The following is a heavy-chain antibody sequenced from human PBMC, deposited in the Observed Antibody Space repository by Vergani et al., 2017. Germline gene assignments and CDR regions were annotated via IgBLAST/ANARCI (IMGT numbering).Heavy chain of an antibody. CDR2: IRQDGSEK. D-gene: IGHD2-15*01. J-gene: IGHJ4*02. Sequence: EVQLVESGGGLVQPGGSLRLSCAASGFIFSNYWMSWDRQAPGKGLEWVANIRQDGSEKYYGDSVRGRFTISRDNSKNTLYLQMNRLRPEDTAVYYCATAGAAYCRGASCYDFFEYWGQGTLVTVAS. V-gene: IGHV3-7*01. CDR1: GFIFSNYW. CDR3: ATAGAAYCRGASCYDFFEY.